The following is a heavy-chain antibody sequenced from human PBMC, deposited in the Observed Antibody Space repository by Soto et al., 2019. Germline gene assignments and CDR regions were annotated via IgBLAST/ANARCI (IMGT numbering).Heavy chain of an antibody. Sequence: RASVKVSCKASGYTFTSYGISWVRQAPGQGLEWMGWISAYNGNTNYAQKLRGRVTLTTDTSTSTAYMELMSLTSDDTAVYYCARGSSPVDFDYWGQGTLVTVSS. J-gene: IGHJ4*02. CDR2: ISAYNGNT. CDR3: ARGSSPVDFDY. CDR1: GYTFTSYG. D-gene: IGHD6-13*01. V-gene: IGHV1-18*01.